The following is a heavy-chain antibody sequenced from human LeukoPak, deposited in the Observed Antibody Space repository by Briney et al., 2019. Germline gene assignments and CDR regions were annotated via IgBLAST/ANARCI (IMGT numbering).Heavy chain of an antibody. J-gene: IGHJ6*02. CDR1: GYTFTSYY. V-gene: IGHV1-46*01. Sequence: ASVKVSCKASGYTFTSYYMHWVRQAPGQGLEWMGIINPSGGSTSYAQKFQGRVTMTRDTSTSTVYMELSSLRSEDTAVYYCAKGYCSSTSCYNYYGMDVWGQGTTVTVCS. D-gene: IGHD2-2*01. CDR3: AKGYCSSTSCYNYYGMDV. CDR2: INPSGGST.